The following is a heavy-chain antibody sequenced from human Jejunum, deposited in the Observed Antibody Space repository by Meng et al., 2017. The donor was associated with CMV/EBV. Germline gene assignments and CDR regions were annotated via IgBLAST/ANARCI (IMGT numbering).Heavy chain of an antibody. D-gene: IGHD4-17*01. CDR1: GSVSAYF. Sequence: GSVSAYFWSWSRQPPGKGLEWIGEINHSGSTYYSSSLKSRVTISLDTSKNQFSLKLSSVTAADTAVYYCARGIYGDYVLPLYWYFDLWGRGTLVTVSS. V-gene: IGHV4-34*01. CDR2: INHSGST. J-gene: IGHJ2*01. CDR3: ARGIYGDYVLPLYWYFDL.